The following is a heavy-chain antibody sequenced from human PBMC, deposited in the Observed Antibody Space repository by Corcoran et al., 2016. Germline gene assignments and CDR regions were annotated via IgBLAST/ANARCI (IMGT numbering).Heavy chain of an antibody. CDR2: INAGNGNT. V-gene: IGHV1-3*01. CDR1: GYTFTSYA. Sequence: QVQLVQSGAEVKKPGASVKVSCKASGYTFTSYAMHWVRQAPGQRLEWMGWINAGNGNTKYSQKFQGRVTITRDTSASTAYMELSSLRSEDTAVYYCARGIGWPEYCSSCYYGMDVWGQGTTVTVSS. D-gene: IGHD2-2*01. J-gene: IGHJ6*02. CDR3: ARGIGWPEYCSSCYYGMDV.